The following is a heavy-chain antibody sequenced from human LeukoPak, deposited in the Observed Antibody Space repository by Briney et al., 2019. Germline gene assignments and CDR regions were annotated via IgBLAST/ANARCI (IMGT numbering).Heavy chain of an antibody. CDR2: ISAYNANT. J-gene: IGHJ2*01. CDR1: GGTFSSYA. Sequence: GASVKVSCKASGGTFSSYAISWVRQAPGQGLEWMGWISAYNANTNYAQKFHGRVTMTTDTSTTTAYMELRSLRSDDTAVYFCARAQYGGKSGSWYSDLWGRGTLVTVSS. CDR3: ARAQYGGKSGSWYSDL. D-gene: IGHD4-23*01. V-gene: IGHV1-18*01.